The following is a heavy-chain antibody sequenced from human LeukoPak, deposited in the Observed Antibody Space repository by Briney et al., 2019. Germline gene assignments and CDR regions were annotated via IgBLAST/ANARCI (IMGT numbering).Heavy chain of an antibody. V-gene: IGHV5-51*01. CDR1: GYSFTSYW. D-gene: IGHD3-9*01. J-gene: IGHJ3*02. CDR3: ARGGYYDILTGSYDAFDI. CDR2: FYPGDSDT. Sequence: GESLKISCKGSGYSFTSYWIGWVRQMPGKGLEWMGIFYPGDSDTRYSPSFQGQVTISADKSISTAYLQWSSLKASDTAMYYCARGGYYDILTGSYDAFDIWGQGTMVTVSS.